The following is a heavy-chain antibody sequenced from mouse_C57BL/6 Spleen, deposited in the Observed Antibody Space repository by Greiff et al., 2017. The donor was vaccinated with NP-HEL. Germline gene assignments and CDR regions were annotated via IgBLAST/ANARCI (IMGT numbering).Heavy chain of an antibody. V-gene: IGHV1-19*01. J-gene: IGHJ2*01. CDR3: ARSDYYGSKGYFDY. Sequence: VQLQESGPVLVKPGASVKMSCKASGYTFTDYYMNWVKQSHGKSLEWIGVINPYNGGTSYNQKFKGKATLTVDKSSSTAYMQLSSLTSEDSAVYYCARSDYYGSKGYFDYWGQGTTLTVSS. D-gene: IGHD1-1*01. CDR2: INPYNGGT. CDR1: GYTFTDYY.